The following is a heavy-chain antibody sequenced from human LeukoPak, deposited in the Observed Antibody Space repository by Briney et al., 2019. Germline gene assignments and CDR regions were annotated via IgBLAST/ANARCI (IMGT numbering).Heavy chain of an antibody. CDR3: ARDTAKNWFDP. Sequence: PAGSVRLSCAASGFTFSTYWMSWVRQAPGKGLEWVANINHDGSEKYYVDSVKGRFTISRDNAENSLFLQVNSLRAEDTAVYYCARDTAKNWFDPWGQGTLVTVSS. J-gene: IGHJ5*02. CDR2: INHDGSEK. V-gene: IGHV3-7*04. CDR1: GFTFSTYW.